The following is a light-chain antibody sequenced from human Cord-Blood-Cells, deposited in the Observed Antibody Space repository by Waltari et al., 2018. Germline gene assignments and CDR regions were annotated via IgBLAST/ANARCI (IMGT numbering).Light chain of an antibody. J-gene: IGLJ2*01. CDR1: SSDVGGYNY. CDR2: EVS. CDR3: SSYAGSNNFVV. V-gene: IGLV2-8*01. Sequence: QSALTQPPSASGSPGQSVTISCTGTSSDVGGYNYVSWYQQHPGKAPQLMIYEVSKRPSGVPDRFSGYKSGNTASLTVSGLQAEDEADYYCSSYAGSNNFVVFGGGTKLTVL.